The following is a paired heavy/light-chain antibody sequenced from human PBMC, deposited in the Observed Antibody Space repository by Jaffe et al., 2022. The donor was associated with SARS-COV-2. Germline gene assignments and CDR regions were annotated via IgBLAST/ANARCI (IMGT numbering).Heavy chain of an antibody. CDR3: ARVRWYYDSSGYDPWTRYYGMDV. CDR1: GDSVSSNSAA. Sequence: QVQLQQSGPGLVKPSQTLSLTCAISGDSVSSNSAAWNWIRQSPSRGLEWLGRTYYRSKWYNDYAVSVKSRITINPDTSKNQFSLQLNSVTPEDTAVYYCARVRWYYDSSGYDPWTRYYGMDVWGQGTTVTVSS. D-gene: IGHD3-22*01. J-gene: IGHJ6*02. V-gene: IGHV6-1*01. CDR2: TYYRSKWYN.
Light chain of an antibody. CDR2: GAS. CDR3: QQYGSSRDT. Sequence: EIVLTQSPGTLSLSPGERATLSCRASQSVSSSYLAWYQQKPGQAPRLLIYGASSRATGIPDRFSGSGSGTDFTLTISRLEPEDFAVYYCQQYGSSRDTFGQGTKLEIK. V-gene: IGKV3-20*01. J-gene: IGKJ2*01. CDR1: QSVSSSY.